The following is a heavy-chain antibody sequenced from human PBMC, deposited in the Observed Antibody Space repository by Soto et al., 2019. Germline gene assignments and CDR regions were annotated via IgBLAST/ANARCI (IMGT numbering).Heavy chain of an antibody. V-gene: IGHV1-3*01. CDR3: ARGLTMVRGVILDAFDI. Sequence: ASVKVSCKASGYTFTSYAMHWVRQAPGQRLEWMGWINAGNGNTKYSQKFQGRVTITRDTSASTAYMELSSLRSEDTAVYYCARGLTMVRGVILDAFDIWGQGTMVTV. J-gene: IGHJ3*02. CDR1: GYTFTSYA. D-gene: IGHD3-10*01. CDR2: INAGNGNT.